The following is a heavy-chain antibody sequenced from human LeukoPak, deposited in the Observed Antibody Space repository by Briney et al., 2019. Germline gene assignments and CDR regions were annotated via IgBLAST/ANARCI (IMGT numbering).Heavy chain of an antibody. CDR2: ISYDGSNK. V-gene: IGHV3-30-3*01. D-gene: IGHD3-22*01. Sequence: PGGSLRLSCAASGFTFSSYAMSWVRQGPGKGLEWVAVISYDGSNKYYADSVKGRFTISRDNSKNTLYLQMNSLRAEDTAVYYCVRDHDRMVVVYGDAFDIWGQGTMVTVSS. CDR3: VRDHDRMVVVYGDAFDI. J-gene: IGHJ3*02. CDR1: GFTFSSYA.